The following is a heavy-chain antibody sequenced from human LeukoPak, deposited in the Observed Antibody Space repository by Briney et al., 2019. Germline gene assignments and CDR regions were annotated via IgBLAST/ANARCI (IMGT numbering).Heavy chain of an antibody. D-gene: IGHD3-9*01. CDR1: GGTFSSYA. CDR2: IIPIFGTA. J-gene: IGHJ5*02. Sequence: SVKVSCKASGGTFSSYAISWVRQAPGQGLEWMGGIIPIFGTANYAQKFQGRVTITTDESTSTAYMELSSLRSEDTAVYYCARDPRRSLRYFDWLDDPNWFDPWGQGTLVTVSS. CDR3: ARDPRRSLRYFDWLDDPNWFDP. V-gene: IGHV1-69*05.